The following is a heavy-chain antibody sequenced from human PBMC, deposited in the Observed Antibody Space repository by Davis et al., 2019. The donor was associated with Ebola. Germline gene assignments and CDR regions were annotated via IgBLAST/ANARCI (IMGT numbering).Heavy chain of an antibody. CDR2: IYYSGST. V-gene: IGHV4-39*07. D-gene: IGHD1-1*01. Sequence: SETLSLTCTVSGGSISSSSYYWGWIRQPPGKGLEWIGSIYYSGSTYYNPSLKSRVTISVDRSKNQFSLKLSSVTAADTAVYYCARGNDMGVDYWGQGTLVTVSS. CDR1: GGSISSSSYY. J-gene: IGHJ4*02. CDR3: ARGNDMGVDY.